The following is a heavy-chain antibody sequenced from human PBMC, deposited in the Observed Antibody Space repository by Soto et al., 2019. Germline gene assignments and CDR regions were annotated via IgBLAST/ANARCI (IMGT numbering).Heavy chain of an antibody. D-gene: IGHD6-6*01. V-gene: IGHV3-7*01. CDR1: GFIFSSSA. Sequence: GGSLRLSCAASGFIFSSSAMNWVRQAPGKGLEWLGTIKLDASEKKYVDSVKGRFTMSRDNAKNSLYLQMDSLRAEDTAVYYCAKAARPYYYYGMDVWGQGTTVTVSS. CDR3: AKAARPYYYYGMDV. CDR2: IKLDASEK. J-gene: IGHJ6*02.